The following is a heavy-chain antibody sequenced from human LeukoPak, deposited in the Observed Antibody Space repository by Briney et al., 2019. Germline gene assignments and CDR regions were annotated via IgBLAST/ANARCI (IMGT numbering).Heavy chain of an antibody. V-gene: IGHV3-23*01. CDR2: ISGSGGST. CDR3: AKSDHGFWYFDL. D-gene: IGHD1-14*01. Sequence: GGSLRLSCAASGFTFSSYAMSWVRQAPGKGLEWVPAISGSGGSTYYADSVKGRFTISRDNSKNTLYLQMNSLRAEGTAVYYCAKSDHGFWYFDLWGRGTLVTVSS. CDR1: GFTFSSYA. J-gene: IGHJ2*01.